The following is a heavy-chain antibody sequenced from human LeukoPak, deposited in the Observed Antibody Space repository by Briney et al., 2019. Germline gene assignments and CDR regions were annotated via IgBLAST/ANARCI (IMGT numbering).Heavy chain of an antibody. V-gene: IGHV3-23*01. CDR1: GFTFSSYA. J-gene: IGHJ4*02. Sequence: PRGSLRLSCAASGFTFSSYAMSWVRQAPGKGLEWVSAISGSGGSTYYADSVKGRFTISRDNSKNTLYLQMNSLRAEDTAVYYCAKVFGDYDFWSGSDPNFDYWGQGTLVTVSS. D-gene: IGHD3-3*01. CDR2: ISGSGGST. CDR3: AKVFGDYDFWSGSDPNFDY.